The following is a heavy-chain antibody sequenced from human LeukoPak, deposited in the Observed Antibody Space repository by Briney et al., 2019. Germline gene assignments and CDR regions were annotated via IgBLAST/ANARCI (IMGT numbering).Heavy chain of an antibody. V-gene: IGHV3-48*03. CDR2: ISSSGSTI. CDR3: ARNGILGIAAAVDV. Sequence: GGSLRLSCAASGFTFSSYEMNWVRQAPGKGLEWVSYISSSGSTIYYADSVKGRFTISRDNAKNSLYLQMNSLRAEDTAVYYCARNGILGIAAAVDVWGKGTTVTVSS. J-gene: IGHJ6*04. D-gene: IGHD6-13*01. CDR1: GFTFSSYE.